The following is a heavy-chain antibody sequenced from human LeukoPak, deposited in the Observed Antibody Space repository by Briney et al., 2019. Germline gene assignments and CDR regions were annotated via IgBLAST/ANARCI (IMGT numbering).Heavy chain of an antibody. CDR1: GGSISSYY. J-gene: IGHJ4*02. CDR2: IYTSGST. D-gene: IGHD5-24*01. Sequence: PSETLSLTCTVSGGSISSYYWSWVRQPAGKGLEWIGRIYTSGSTNYNPSLKSRVTMSVDTSKNQFSLKLSSVTAADTAVYYCAVTTVEMATIGLDFDYWGQGTLVTVSS. V-gene: IGHV4-4*07. CDR3: AVTTVEMATIGLDFDY.